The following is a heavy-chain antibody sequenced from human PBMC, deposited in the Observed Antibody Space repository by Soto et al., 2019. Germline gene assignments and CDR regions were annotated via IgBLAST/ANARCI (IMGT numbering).Heavy chain of an antibody. D-gene: IGHD3-10*01. CDR1: GGYINSYW. J-gene: IGHJ4*02. CDR2: VYSRGTT. Sequence: SETLSLTCSVSGGYINSYWWSWIRQPAGKGLEWIGRVYSRGTTDYNPSVNSRATLAVETSKNQFSLKLSSVTAADTPVYYCARDIGSYAYGEGYWGQGIQVNVS. CDR3: ARDIGSYAYGEGY. V-gene: IGHV4-4*07.